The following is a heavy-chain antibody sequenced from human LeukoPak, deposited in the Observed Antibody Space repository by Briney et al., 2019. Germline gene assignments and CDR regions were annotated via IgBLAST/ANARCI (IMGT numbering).Heavy chain of an antibody. Sequence: SVKVSCKASGGTFSSYAISWVRQAPGQGLEWMGGIIPIFGTANYAQKFQGRVTITADESTSTAYIELSSLRSEDTAVYYCASVYDFWSGYPPFYYFDYWGQGTLVTVSS. V-gene: IGHV1-69*01. J-gene: IGHJ4*02. D-gene: IGHD3-3*01. CDR3: ASVYDFWSGYPPFYYFDY. CDR2: IIPIFGTA. CDR1: GGTFSSYA.